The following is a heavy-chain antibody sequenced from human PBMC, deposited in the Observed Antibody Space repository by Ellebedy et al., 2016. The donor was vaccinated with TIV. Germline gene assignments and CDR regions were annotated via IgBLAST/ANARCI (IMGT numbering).Heavy chain of an antibody. Sequence: GESLKISXAASGFTFSSYWMNWVRQAPGKGLEWMGIVYPGDSDIRNSPPFKGQVNMSVDKAITTAYLQWNSLKTSDTAMYYCARQYCSGGSCYAGAFDIWGRGTMVTVSS. CDR3: ARQYCSGGSCYAGAFDI. CDR1: GFTFSSYW. CDR2: VYPGDSDI. V-gene: IGHV5-51*01. J-gene: IGHJ3*02. D-gene: IGHD2-15*01.